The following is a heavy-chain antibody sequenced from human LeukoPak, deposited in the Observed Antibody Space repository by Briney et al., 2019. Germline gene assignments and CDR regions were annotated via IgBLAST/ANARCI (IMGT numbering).Heavy chain of an antibody. J-gene: IGHJ4*02. V-gene: IGHV3-23*01. CDR1: GFTFSSCA. CDR2: ISGSGGST. CDR3: AKDVWRVGAINPFDY. Sequence: GGSLRLSCAASGFTFSSCAMSWVRQAPGKGLEWVSAISGSGGSTYYADSVKGRFTISRDNSKNTLYLQMNSLRAEDTAVYYCAKDVWRVGAINPFDYWGQGTLVTVSS. D-gene: IGHD1-26*01.